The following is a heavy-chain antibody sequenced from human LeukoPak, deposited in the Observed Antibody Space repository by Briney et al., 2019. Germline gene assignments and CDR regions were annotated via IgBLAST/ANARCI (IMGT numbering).Heavy chain of an antibody. CDR2: FIPILGAA. CDR1: GGTFNDYA. V-gene: IGHV1-69*10. J-gene: IGHJ6*04. CDR3: VAIPVFAVGLNQEPV. Sequence: ASVKVSCKASGGTFNDYAFNWVRQAPGQGLEWMGAFIPILGAANSTQKFQGRLTITADISTKTVYMELSGLRYEDTGGFFCVAIPVFAVGLNQEPVWGKRTTVTLSS. D-gene: IGHD3-3*01.